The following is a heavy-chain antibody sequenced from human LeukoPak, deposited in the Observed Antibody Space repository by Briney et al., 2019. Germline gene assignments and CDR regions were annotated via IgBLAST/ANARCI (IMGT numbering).Heavy chain of an antibody. CDR2: IIPIFGTA. V-gene: IGHV1-69*13. J-gene: IGHJ4*02. Sequence: ASVKVSCTASGGTFSSYAISWVRQAPGQGLEWMGGIIPIFGTANYAQKFQGRVTITADESTSTAYMELSSLRSEDTAVYYCARGESYDFSNDYWGQGTLVTVSS. CDR3: ARGESYDFSNDY. CDR1: GGTFSSYA. D-gene: IGHD3-3*01.